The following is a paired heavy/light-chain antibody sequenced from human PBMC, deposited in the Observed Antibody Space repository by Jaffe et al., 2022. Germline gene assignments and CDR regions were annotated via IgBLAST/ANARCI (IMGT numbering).Light chain of an antibody. V-gene: IGKV1-33*01. J-gene: IGKJ1*01. CDR3: QQYDNLPRT. Sequence: DIQMTQSPSSLSASVGDRVTITCQASQDISNYLNWYQQKPGKAPKLLIYDASNLETGVPSRFSGSGSGTDFTFTISSLQPEDIATYYCQQYDNLPRTFGQGTKVEIK. CDR1: QDISNY. CDR2: DAS.
Heavy chain of an antibody. V-gene: IGHV4-4*02. J-gene: IGHJ4*02. Sequence: QVQLQESGPGLVKPSGTLSLTCAVSGGSISSSNWWSWVRQPPGKGLEWIGEIYHSGSTNYNPSLKSRVTISVDKSKNQFSLKLSSVTAADTAVYYCARDRVGYYDILTGHADGPFDYWGQGTLVTVSS. CDR3: ARDRVGYYDILTGHADGPFDY. CDR1: GGSISSSNW. CDR2: IYHSGST. D-gene: IGHD3-9*01.